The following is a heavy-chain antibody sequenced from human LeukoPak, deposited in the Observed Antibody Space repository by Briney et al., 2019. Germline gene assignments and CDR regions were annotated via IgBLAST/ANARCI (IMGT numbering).Heavy chain of an antibody. CDR2: IYHSGST. J-gene: IGHJ4*02. CDR3: AREGSDGGKFDS. CDR1: GGSINIGVYY. D-gene: IGHD3-16*01. Sequence: SETLSLTCTVSGGSINIGVYYWSWIRHLPGKGLEWIGYIYHSGSTYYNPSLRSRITISVDTSKNQFSLKLSSVTVADTAVYYCAREGSDGGKFDSWGQGTLVTVSS. V-gene: IGHV4-31*03.